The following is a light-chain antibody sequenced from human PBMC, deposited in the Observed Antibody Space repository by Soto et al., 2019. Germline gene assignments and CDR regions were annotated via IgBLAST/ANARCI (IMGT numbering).Light chain of an antibody. CDR2: AVS. Sequence: QSVLTQPASVSGSPGQSITISCTGTSSDVGDHNYVSWYQQQPGKAPKLMIYAVSNRPSGVSNRFSGSKSGTTASLTVSGLQAEDEADYYCSSYTTSSTVIFGGGTKLTVL. CDR1: SSDVGDHNY. CDR3: SSYTTSSTVI. J-gene: IGLJ2*01. V-gene: IGLV2-14*03.